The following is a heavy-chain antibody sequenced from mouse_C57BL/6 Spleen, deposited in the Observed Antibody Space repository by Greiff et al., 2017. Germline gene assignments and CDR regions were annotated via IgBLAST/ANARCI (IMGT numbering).Heavy chain of an antibody. CDR3: ASKGDGSSY. J-gene: IGHJ2*01. CDR1: GYTFTSYW. V-gene: IGHV1-59*01. CDR2: IDPSDSYT. Sequence: VQLQQPGAELVRPGTSVKLSCKASGYTFTSYWMHWVKQRPGQGLEWIGVIDPSDSYTNYNQKFKGKATLTVDTSSSTAYMQLSSLTSEDSAVYYCASKGDGSSYWGQGTTLTVSS. D-gene: IGHD1-1*01.